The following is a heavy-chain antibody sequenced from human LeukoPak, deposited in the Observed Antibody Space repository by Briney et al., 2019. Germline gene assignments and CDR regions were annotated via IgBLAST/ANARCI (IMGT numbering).Heavy chain of an antibody. CDR1: GYTFTSYY. J-gene: IGHJ4*02. Sequence: ASVEVSCKASGYTFTSYYMHWVRQAPGQGLEWMGWINPNSGGTNYAQKFYARVTMTRDTSISTAYMELSRLRSDDTAVFYCARSPDILTGENFDYWGQGTLVTVSS. CDR2: INPNSGGT. CDR3: ARSPDILTGENFDY. V-gene: IGHV1-2*02. D-gene: IGHD3-9*01.